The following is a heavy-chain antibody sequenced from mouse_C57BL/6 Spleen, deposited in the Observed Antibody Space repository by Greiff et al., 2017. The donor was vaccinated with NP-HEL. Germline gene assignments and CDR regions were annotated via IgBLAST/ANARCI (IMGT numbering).Heavy chain of an antibody. Sequence: EVKLVESGPGLVKPSQSLSLTCSVTGYSITSGYYWNWIRQFPGNKLEWMGYISYDGSNNYNPSLKNRISITRDTSKNQFFLKLNSVTTEDTATYYCARDLITTVVAPDVWGTGTTVTVSS. CDR2: ISYDGSN. CDR1: GYSITSGYY. V-gene: IGHV3-6*01. CDR3: ARDLITTVVAPDV. D-gene: IGHD1-1*01. J-gene: IGHJ1*03.